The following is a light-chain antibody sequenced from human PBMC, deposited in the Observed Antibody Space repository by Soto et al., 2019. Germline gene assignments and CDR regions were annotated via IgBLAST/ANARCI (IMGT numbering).Light chain of an antibody. CDR2: GAS. V-gene: IGKV3-20*01. J-gene: IGKJ1*01. CDR3: QQDGNSPQT. CDR1: QSVNSSY. Sequence: EIVLTQSPGTLSLSPGERVTLSCRASQSVNSSYLAWYQHKPGQAPRLLIYGASTRATGIPDRFSGSGSGTDFTLTIASLEPGDFAVYYCQQDGNSPQTFGQGTKVDIK.